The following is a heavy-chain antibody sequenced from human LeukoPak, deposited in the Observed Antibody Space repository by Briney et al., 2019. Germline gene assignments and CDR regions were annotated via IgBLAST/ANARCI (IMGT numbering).Heavy chain of an antibody. CDR3: ARVRCSGGGCFYNFDY. Sequence: GGSLRLSCAASGFTFSSYSMNWVRQAPGKGLEWVSSLSSSSTYVYYADSVKGRFTISRDNAKNSLYLQMNSLRAEDTAVYYCARVRCSGGGCFYNFDYWGQGSLVTVSS. J-gene: IGHJ4*02. CDR1: GFTFSSYS. V-gene: IGHV3-21*01. D-gene: IGHD2-15*01. CDR2: LSSSSTYV.